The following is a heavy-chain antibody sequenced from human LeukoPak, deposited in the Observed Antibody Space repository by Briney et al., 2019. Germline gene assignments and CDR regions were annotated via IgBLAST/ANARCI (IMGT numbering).Heavy chain of an antibody. Sequence: ASVKVSCKHALYTFNNQWMHLVQQAPGQGLEWLGWINPNSGGTNYAQKFEGRIAMTTDTSINTGYIEMTRLTSDDTAVYYCANAHSSSPLYRISYWGQGTLVTVSS. J-gene: IGHJ4*02. CDR1: LYTFNNQW. D-gene: IGHD6-6*01. CDR2: INPNSGGT. CDR3: ANAHSSSPLYRISY. V-gene: IGHV1-2*02.